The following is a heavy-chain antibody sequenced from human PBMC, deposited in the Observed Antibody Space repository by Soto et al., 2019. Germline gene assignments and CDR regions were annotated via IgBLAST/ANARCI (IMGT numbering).Heavy chain of an antibody. V-gene: IGHV3-33*01. CDR3: ATLTHANLLGGLDP. CDR2: IWNDGSNK. CDR1: GFTFRNYG. D-gene: IGHD1-26*01. Sequence: GGSLRLSCTASGFTFRNYGMHWVRQAPGKGLEWVAIIWNDGSNKYYADSVKGRFTISRDDSRNTVDLQMNSLRVEDTAVYYCATLTHANLLGGLDPWGQGTLVTVPS. J-gene: IGHJ5*02.